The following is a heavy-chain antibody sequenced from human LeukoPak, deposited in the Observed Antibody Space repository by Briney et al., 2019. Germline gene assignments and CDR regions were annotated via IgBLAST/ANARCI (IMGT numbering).Heavy chain of an antibody. CDR3: ARVLGYCSSTSCKTYIDV. CDR2: IYPGYSNT. V-gene: IGHV5-51*01. CDR1: GYRFTSYW. D-gene: IGHD2-2*01. Sequence: GEPLKISCKCSGYRFTSYWIGWVRQMPGKGLEWMGIIYPGYSNTRYSPSFQGQVTISADKSISTAYLQWSSMKASDSAMYYCARVLGYCSSTSCKTYIDVWGKGRTVTV. J-gene: IGHJ6*03.